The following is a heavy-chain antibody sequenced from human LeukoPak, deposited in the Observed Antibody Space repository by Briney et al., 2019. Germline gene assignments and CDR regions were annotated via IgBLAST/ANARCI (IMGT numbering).Heavy chain of an antibody. V-gene: IGHV1-69*13. Sequence: SVKVSCKASGGTFSSYAISWVRQAPGQGLEWMGGNIPIFGTANYAQKFQGRVTITADESTSTAYMELSSLRSEDTAVYYCARTIQPNLLTPFDYWGQGTLVTVSS. CDR3: ARTIQPNLLTPFDY. CDR1: GGTFSSYA. J-gene: IGHJ4*02. D-gene: IGHD5-18*01. CDR2: NIPIFGTA.